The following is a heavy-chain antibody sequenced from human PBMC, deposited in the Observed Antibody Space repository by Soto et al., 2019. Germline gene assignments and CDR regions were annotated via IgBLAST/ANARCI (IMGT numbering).Heavy chain of an antibody. D-gene: IGHD4-17*01. CDR3: ARGGFYGDYVTYYYMDV. CDR1: SGSISSSNW. V-gene: IGHV4-4*02. CDR2: IYHSGST. J-gene: IGHJ6*03. Sequence: PSETLSLTCAVSSGSISSSNWWSWVRQPPGKGLEWIGEIYHSGSTNYNPSLKSRVTISVDKSKNQFSLKLSSVTAADTAVCYCARGGFYGDYVTYYYMDVWGKGTTVTVSS.